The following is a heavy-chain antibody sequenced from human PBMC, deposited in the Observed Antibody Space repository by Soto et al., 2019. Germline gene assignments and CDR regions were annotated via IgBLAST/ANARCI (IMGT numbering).Heavy chain of an antibody. Sequence: TSETLSLTCTVSGRYISSSNYYWGWIRQPPGKGLEWIGSIFYSGFTYYNPSLKSRVTISVDTSKNQFSLKLSSVTAADTAVYYCARGRLLWFGELLSRPKYYFDYRGQGTLVTVSS. CDR3: ARGRLLWFGELLSRPKYYFDY. V-gene: IGHV4-39*07. CDR2: IFYSGFT. J-gene: IGHJ4*02. D-gene: IGHD3-10*01. CDR1: GRYISSSNYY.